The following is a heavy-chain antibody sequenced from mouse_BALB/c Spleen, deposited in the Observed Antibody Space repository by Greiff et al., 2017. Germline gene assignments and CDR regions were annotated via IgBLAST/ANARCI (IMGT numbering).Heavy chain of an antibody. Sequence: VQLQQSGAELVRPGVSVKISCKGSGYTFTDYAMHWVKQSHAKSLEWIGVISTYYGDASYNQKFKGKATMTVDKSSSTAYMELARLTSEDSAIYYCARNGNFRDYFDYWGQGTTLTVSS. D-gene: IGHD2-1*01. V-gene: IGHV1S137*01. CDR3: ARNGNFRDYFDY. J-gene: IGHJ2*01. CDR1: GYTFTDYA. CDR2: ISTYYGDA.